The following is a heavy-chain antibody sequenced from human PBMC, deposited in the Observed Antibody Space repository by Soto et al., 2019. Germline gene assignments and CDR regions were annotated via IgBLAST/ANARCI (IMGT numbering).Heavy chain of an antibody. V-gene: IGHV4-34*01. CDR2: TNHSGST. CDR1: GGSFSGYY. CDR3: ARVPRYYYYYYMDV. J-gene: IGHJ6*03. Sequence: PSETLSLTCAVYGGSFSGYYWSWIRQPPGKGLEWIGETNHSGSTNYNPSLKSRVTISVDTSKNQFSLKLSSVTAADTAVYYCARVPRYYYYYYMDVWGKGTTVTVSS.